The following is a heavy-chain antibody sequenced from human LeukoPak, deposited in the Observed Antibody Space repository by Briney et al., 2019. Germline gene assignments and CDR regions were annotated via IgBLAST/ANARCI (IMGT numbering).Heavy chain of an antibody. CDR3: ARHCSRGIVGATVDY. CDR1: GGSISSSSYY. CDR2: IYYSGSP. Sequence: PSETLSLTCTVSGGSISSSSYYWGWIRQPPGKGMEWIGSIYYSGSPYYNPSLKSRVTISVDTSKDQFSLKLSSVTVPDTAVYYCARHCSRGIVGATVDYWGQGTLVTVSS. V-gene: IGHV4-39*01. D-gene: IGHD1-26*01. J-gene: IGHJ4*02.